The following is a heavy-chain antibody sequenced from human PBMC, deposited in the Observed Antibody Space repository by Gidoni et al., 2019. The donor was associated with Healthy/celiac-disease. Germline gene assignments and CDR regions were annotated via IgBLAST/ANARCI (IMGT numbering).Heavy chain of an antibody. CDR1: GFTFDDYA. D-gene: IGHD2-15*01. Sequence: EVQLVESGGGLVQPGRSLRLSCAASGFTFDDYAMHWVRQAPRKGLEWVSGITWNSGSIGYADSVKGRFTISRDNAKNSLYLQMNSLRAEDTALYYCAKSKVVVAAISSTIFDYWGQGTLVTVSS. J-gene: IGHJ4*02. CDR3: AKSKVVVAAISSTIFDY. V-gene: IGHV3-9*01. CDR2: ITWNSGSI.